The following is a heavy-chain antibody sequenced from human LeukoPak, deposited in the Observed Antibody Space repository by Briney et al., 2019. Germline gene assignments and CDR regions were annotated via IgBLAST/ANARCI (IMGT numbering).Heavy chain of an antibody. D-gene: IGHD2-21*01. CDR1: GFISNNAW. V-gene: IGHV3-15*01. Sequence: PAGSLSLSCPASGFISNNAWRSCVRQAPGKGLEWVGRKKSQDDVGGTEDAAAVKGRFTIQRDDSRNTVIQQMKSLRTDETAVYFCSAYQFHGGFDIWGQGTMVTVS. CDR3: SAYQFHGGFDI. CDR2: KKSQDDVGGT. J-gene: IGHJ3*02.